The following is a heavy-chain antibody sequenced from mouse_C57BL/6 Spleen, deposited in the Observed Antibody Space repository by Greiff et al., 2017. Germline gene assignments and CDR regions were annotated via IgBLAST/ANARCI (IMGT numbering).Heavy chain of an antibody. CDR1: GYTFTSCC. CDR3: ARDRGFDY. Sequence: QVQLQQSGAELVKPGASVKLSCKASGYTFTSCCITWVKQRPGQGLEWIGDIYPGSGSTNYNEKFKSKATLTVDTSSSTAYMQLSSLTSEDSAVYYCARDRGFDYWGQGTTLTVSS. D-gene: IGHD3-1*01. J-gene: IGHJ2*01. V-gene: IGHV1-55*01. CDR2: IYPGSGST.